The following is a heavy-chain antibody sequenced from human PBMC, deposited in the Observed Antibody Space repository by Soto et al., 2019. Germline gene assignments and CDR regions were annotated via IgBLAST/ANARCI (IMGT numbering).Heavy chain of an antibody. V-gene: IGHV1-69*02. CDR2: NIPMANIT. CDR1: GGTFGSYT. J-gene: IGHJ4*02. Sequence: QVQLVQSGAEVKKPGSSVKVSCKASGGTFGSYTISWVRQAPGQGLEWMGRNIPMANITNYAQNFQDRVTFTADKSTSTHFMELTNLKSEDTAVYYCSTGDISISWPFDYWCEGSLVTVSS. D-gene: IGHD3-3*02. CDR3: STGDISISWPFDY.